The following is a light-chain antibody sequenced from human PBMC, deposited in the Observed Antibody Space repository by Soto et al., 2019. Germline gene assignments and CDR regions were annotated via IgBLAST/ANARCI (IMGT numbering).Light chain of an antibody. CDR1: QDIRTY. CDR2: AAS. V-gene: IGKV1-39*01. Sequence: IQMTQSPSSLSASVGDGVTITCRASQDIRTYLNWYQQKPGKAPKLLISAASSLQSGVPSRFSARGSGTDFTLTISTLQPEDFATYYCQQSFSTLLITFGQGTRLEFK. J-gene: IGKJ5*01. CDR3: QQSFSTLLIT.